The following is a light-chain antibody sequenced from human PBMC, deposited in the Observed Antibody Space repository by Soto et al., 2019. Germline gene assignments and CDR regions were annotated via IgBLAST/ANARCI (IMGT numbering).Light chain of an antibody. CDR1: SSDVGGYNY. Sequence: QSALTQPASVSGSPGQSITISCTGTSSDVGGYNYVSWYQQHPGKAPKLMIYEVSNRPSGVSDRFSGSKSGNTASLTISGLQGEDEADYYCSSYTSNNTVVFGGGTQLTVL. CDR3: SSYTSNNTVV. J-gene: IGLJ2*01. CDR2: EVS. V-gene: IGLV2-14*01.